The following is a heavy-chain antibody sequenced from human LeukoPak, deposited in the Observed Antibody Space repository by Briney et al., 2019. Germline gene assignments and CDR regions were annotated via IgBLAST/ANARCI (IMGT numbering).Heavy chain of an antibody. CDR1: GGSISSGDYY. CDR3: ARENVVVTAIPGDWYFDL. J-gene: IGHJ2*01. Sequence: SQTLSLTCTVSGGSISSGDYYWSWIRQPPGKGLEWIVYIYYSGSTYYNPSLKSRVTISVDTSKNQFSLKLSSVTAADTAVYYCARENVVVTAIPGDWYFDLWGRGTLVTVSS. V-gene: IGHV4-30-4*01. CDR2: IYYSGST. D-gene: IGHD2-21*02.